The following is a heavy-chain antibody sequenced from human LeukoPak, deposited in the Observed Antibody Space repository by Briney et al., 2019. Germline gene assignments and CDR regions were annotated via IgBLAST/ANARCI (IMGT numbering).Heavy chain of an antibody. Sequence: GGSLRLSCAASGFTFDDYTMHWVRQAPGKGLEWVAVISYDGNEKYFGDSVKGRFTISRDNSKNTLYLQMNSLRAEDTAVYYCARADSSIAARLSRSSIFNYYYYMDVWGKGTTVTVSS. CDR3: ARADSSIAARLSRSSIFNYYYYMDV. D-gene: IGHD6-6*01. J-gene: IGHJ6*03. CDR2: ISYDGNEK. CDR1: GFTFDDYT. V-gene: IGHV3-30*03.